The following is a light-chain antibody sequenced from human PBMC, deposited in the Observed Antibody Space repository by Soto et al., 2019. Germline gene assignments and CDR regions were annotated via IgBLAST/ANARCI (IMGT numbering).Light chain of an antibody. Sequence: QSALTQPASVSGSPRQSITISCTGASXDVGSYTYVSWYQQHPGKAPKLLIYEVNNRPSGVSNRFSGSKSGNTASLTISGLQAEDEADYYCNSYTSASFYVFGTGTKVTVL. CDR3: NSYTSASFYV. CDR2: EVN. CDR1: SXDVGSYTY. J-gene: IGLJ1*01. V-gene: IGLV2-14*01.